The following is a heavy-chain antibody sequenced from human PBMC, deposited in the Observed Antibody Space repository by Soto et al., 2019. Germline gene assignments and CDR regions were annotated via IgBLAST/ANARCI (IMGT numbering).Heavy chain of an antibody. V-gene: IGHV3-7*03. CDR1: GFTFSDYR. D-gene: IGHD5-18*01. CDR2: IRQGGSEK. J-gene: IGHJ4*02. CDR3: ARVGRYSYGLNR. Sequence: EVLLVDSGGGLVQPGGSLRLSCAASGFTFSDYRMSWVRQAPGKGLEWVANIRQGGSEKYYVDSVKGRFTISRDNAKKSVYLQMNSLSAEDTAVYYCARVGRYSYGLNRWGQGTLVTVSS.